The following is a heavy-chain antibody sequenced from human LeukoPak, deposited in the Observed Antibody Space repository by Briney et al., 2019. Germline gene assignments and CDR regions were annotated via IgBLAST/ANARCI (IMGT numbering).Heavy chain of an antibody. J-gene: IGHJ4*02. D-gene: IGHD6-19*01. CDR2: ISYDGSNK. V-gene: IGHV3-30-3*01. CDR1: GFTFSSYA. Sequence: PGGSLRLSCAASGFTFSSYAMHWVRQAPGKGLEWVAVISYDGSNKYYADSVKGRFTISRDNSKNTLYLQMNSLRAEDTAVYYCTKVEAYNSGWFDYWGQGTLVTVSS. CDR3: TKVEAYNSGWFDY.